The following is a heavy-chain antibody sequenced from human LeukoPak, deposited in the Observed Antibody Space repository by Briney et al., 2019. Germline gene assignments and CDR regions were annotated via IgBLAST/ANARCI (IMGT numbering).Heavy chain of an antibody. Sequence: PSETLSLTCTVSGGSISSSSYYWGWIRQPPGKGLEWIGSIYYSGSTYYNPSLKSRVTISVDTSKNQFSLKLSSVTAADTAVYYCARGRSYSGSYCDYWGQGTLVTVSS. CDR1: GGSISSSSYY. CDR3: ARGRSYSGSYCDY. D-gene: IGHD1-26*01. V-gene: IGHV4-39*07. CDR2: IYYSGST. J-gene: IGHJ4*02.